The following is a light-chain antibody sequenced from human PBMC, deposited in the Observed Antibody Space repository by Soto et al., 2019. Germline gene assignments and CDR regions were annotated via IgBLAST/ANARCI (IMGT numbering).Light chain of an antibody. J-gene: IGLJ1*01. CDR1: SIGSKS. CDR2: DDS. CDR3: QVWDDNSDHHV. Sequence: SYELTQISSVSVAPGQTARISCGGNSIGSKSVHWYQQKPGQAPVVVVYDDSDRPSGIPERFSGSNSGNTATLTISRVEAGDEADYYCQVWDDNSDHHVFGTGTKVTVL. V-gene: IGLV3-21*02.